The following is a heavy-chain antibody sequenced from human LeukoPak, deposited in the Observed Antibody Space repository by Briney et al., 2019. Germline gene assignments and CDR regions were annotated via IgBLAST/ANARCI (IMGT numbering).Heavy chain of an antibody. J-gene: IGHJ4*02. Sequence: PGGSLRLSCAASGFTFSTYWMSWVRQAPGKGLEWVANIKEDGSEKNYADSVKGRFTISRDNAKNSLYLQMNSLRAEDTAVYYCARDPVRDGYPYSFDYWGQGTLVTVSS. V-gene: IGHV3-7*01. CDR3: ARDPVRDGYPYSFDY. CDR1: GFTFSTYW. CDR2: IKEDGSEK. D-gene: IGHD5-24*01.